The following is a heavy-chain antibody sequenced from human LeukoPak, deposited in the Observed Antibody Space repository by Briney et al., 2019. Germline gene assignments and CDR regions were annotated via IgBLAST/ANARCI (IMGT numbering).Heavy chain of an antibody. CDR3: ARDLNWNCAHWYFDL. J-gene: IGHJ2*01. Sequence: SVKVSCKASGYTFTSYAISWVRQAPGQGLEWMGRIIPILGIANYAQKFQGRVTITADKSTSTAYMELSSLRSEDTAVYYCARDLNWNCAHWYFDLWGRGTLVTVSS. V-gene: IGHV1-69*04. CDR1: GYTFTSYA. CDR2: IIPILGIA. D-gene: IGHD1-7*01.